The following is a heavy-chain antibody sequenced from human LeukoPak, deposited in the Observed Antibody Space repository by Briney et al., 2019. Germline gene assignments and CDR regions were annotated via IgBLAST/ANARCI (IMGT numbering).Heavy chain of an antibody. J-gene: IGHJ4*02. CDR2: IYYSGST. Sequence: SETLSFTCTVSGDSISNYYWSWIRQSPGKGLEWIGYIYYSGSTNYNPSLKSRVTISVDTSKNQFSLKLSSVTAADTAVYYCARETCSGGSCFQFDFWGQGTLVTVSS. D-gene: IGHD2-15*01. V-gene: IGHV4-59*01. CDR3: ARETCSGGSCFQFDF. CDR1: GDSISNYY.